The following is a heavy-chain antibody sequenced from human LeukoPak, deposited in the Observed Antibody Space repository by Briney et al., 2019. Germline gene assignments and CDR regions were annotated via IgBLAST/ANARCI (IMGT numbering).Heavy chain of an antibody. V-gene: IGHV3-66*04. Sequence: GGSLRLSCAASGFTFSTYWMSWVRQAPGKGLEWVSVVYSGGSTYYADSVKGRFTISRDKSKNTLYLQINSLRAEDTAVYYCTRRPRYDQGDSWGQGTLVTVSS. CDR1: GFTFSTYW. J-gene: IGHJ4*02. D-gene: IGHD3-16*01. CDR2: VYSGGST. CDR3: TRRPRYDQGDS.